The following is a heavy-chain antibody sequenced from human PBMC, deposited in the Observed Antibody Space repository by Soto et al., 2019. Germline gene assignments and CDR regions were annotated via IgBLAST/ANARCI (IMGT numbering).Heavy chain of an antibody. V-gene: IGHV3-7*01. D-gene: IGHD2-2*01. Sequence: HPGGSLRLSCAASGFTFGNYWMSWVRQAPGKGLEWVANIKPDGSVKYYVDSVKGRFTLSRDNAKNTLYLQMNSLRVEDTAVYYCAREILVPAAFDAFDIWGQGTTVTVSS. CDR2: IKPDGSVK. CDR3: AREILVPAAFDAFDI. CDR1: GFTFGNYW. J-gene: IGHJ3*02.